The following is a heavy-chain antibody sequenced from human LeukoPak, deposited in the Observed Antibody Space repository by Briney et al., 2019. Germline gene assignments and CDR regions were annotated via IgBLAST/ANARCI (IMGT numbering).Heavy chain of an antibody. V-gene: IGHV1-24*01. CDR2: FDPEDGET. CDR3: ATASSRYTGWFDP. J-gene: IGHJ5*02. Sequence: ASVKVSCKVSGYTLTELSMHWVRQAPGKGLEWMGGFDPEDGETIYAQKFQGRVTMTEDTSTDTAYMELSSLRSEDTAVYCCATASSRYTGWFDPWGQGTLVTVSS. D-gene: IGHD1-1*01. CDR1: GYTLTELS.